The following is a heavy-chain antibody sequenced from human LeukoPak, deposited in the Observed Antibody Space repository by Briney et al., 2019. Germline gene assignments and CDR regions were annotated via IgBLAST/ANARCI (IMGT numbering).Heavy chain of an antibody. Sequence: GGSLRLSCAASGFTFASDWMHWGRQAPGEGLVWVSRIKGDGSSTRYADSVKGRFTISRDNAKNTLYLQMNSLRAEDTAVYYCARDSAECTGSYCYFVSWARGTVLTVSS. CDR3: ARDSAECTGSYCYFVS. D-gene: IGHD2-8*02. CDR1: GFTFASDW. V-gene: IGHV3-74*01. CDR2: IKGDGSST. J-gene: IGHJ4*02.